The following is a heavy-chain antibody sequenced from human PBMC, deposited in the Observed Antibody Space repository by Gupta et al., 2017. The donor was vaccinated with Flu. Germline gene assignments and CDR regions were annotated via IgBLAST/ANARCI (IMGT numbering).Heavy chain of an antibody. CDR2: FIPLFGTA. CDR3: ARHAGDYSYHWHFDV. V-gene: IGHV1-69*01. D-gene: IGHD4-17*01. J-gene: IGHJ2*01. Sequence: QAPGQGFEWMGGFIPLFGTADYAPNFQGRVSLTADASTDTVYMELSRLTFEDTAVYYCARHAGDYSYHWHFDVWGRGTLVTVSS.